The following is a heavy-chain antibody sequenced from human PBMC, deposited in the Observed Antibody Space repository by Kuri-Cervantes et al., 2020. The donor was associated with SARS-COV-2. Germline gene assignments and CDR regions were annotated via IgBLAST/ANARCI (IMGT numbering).Heavy chain of an antibody. J-gene: IGHJ4*02. Sequence: GGSLRLSCAASGFTFSDYYMSWIRQAPGKGLEWVASIKEDGSQRYYVDSVKGRFTISRDNANSSLYLQMNYLGAGDTALYYCASLGSGKGAIDYWGQGTLVTVSS. CDR3: ASLGSGKGAIDY. D-gene: IGHD6-25*01. V-gene: IGHV3-7*01. CDR2: IKEDGSQR. CDR1: GFTFSDYY.